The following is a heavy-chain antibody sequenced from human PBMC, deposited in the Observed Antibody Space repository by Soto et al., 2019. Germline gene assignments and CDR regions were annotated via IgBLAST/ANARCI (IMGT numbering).Heavy chain of an antibody. J-gene: IGHJ6*02. CDR1: GGSISSSSYY. CDR3: ARGRRRLGAQLIVKGVLGMDV. V-gene: IGHV4-39*01. Sequence: SETLSLTCTVSGGSISSSSYYWGWIRQPPGKGLGWIGSIYYSGSTYYNPSLKSRVTISVDTSKDQFSLKLSSVTAADTAVYYCARGRRRLGAQLIVKGVLGMDVWGQGTKVTVSS. CDR2: IYYSGST. D-gene: IGHD5-18*01.